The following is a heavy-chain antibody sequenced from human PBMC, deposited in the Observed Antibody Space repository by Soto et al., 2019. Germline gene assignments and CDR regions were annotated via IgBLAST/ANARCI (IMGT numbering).Heavy chain of an antibody. D-gene: IGHD2-2*01. Sequence: GGSLRLSCAASGFTFSNYVMHWVRQTPGKGLEWVALILYDGINKYYADSVKGRFTISRDNSKNTLYLQVSSLRAEDTAVYYCAKSRDAYNFYFYYGMDVWGQGTTVTV. CDR1: GFTFSNYV. CDR2: ILYDGINK. V-gene: IGHV3-30*18. J-gene: IGHJ6*02. CDR3: AKSRDAYNFYFYYGMDV.